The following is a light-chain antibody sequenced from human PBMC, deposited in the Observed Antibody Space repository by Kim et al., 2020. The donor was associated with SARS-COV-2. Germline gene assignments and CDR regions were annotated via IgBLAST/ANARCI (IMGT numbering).Light chain of an antibody. CDR3: QVWDSSSDHVV. V-gene: IGLV3-21*04. J-gene: IGLJ2*01. CDR1: NIGSKS. Sequence: TGRTSSITCGRNNIGSKSVHWYQQKPGPAPVLVIYYNSDRPSGIPERFSGSNSGNTATLTISRVEAGDEADYYCQVWDSSSDHVVFGGGTQLTVL. CDR2: YNS.